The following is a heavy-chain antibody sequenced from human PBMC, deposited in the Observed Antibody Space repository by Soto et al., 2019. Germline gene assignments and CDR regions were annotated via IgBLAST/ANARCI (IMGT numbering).Heavy chain of an antibody. CDR2: ISSDGSNK. CDR3: AKDLSWHSSGHDY. Sequence: GGSLRLSCVASGFTFSSFGIHWVRQAPGKGLEWVAVISSDGSNKDYADSVKGRFTISRDNSKNTLLLQTNSLRTEDTAVYYCAKDLSWHSSGHDYWGQGTLVTVSS. D-gene: IGHD6-19*01. CDR1: GFTFSSFG. J-gene: IGHJ4*02. V-gene: IGHV3-30*18.